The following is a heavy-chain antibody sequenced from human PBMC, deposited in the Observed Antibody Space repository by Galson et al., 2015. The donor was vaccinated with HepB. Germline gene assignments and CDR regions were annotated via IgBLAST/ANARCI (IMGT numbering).Heavy chain of an antibody. Sequence: SCKASGYIFSHHGISWVRQAPGQGLEWMGWISAYNGDTNYQQKFQGRVTMTTDTSTSTAYMELRSLTSDDTAVYYCARDPSNTSGRWVYLDYWGQGTLVTVSS. CDR1: GYIFSHHG. J-gene: IGHJ4*02. D-gene: IGHD6-19*01. CDR2: ISAYNGDT. CDR3: ARDPSNTSGRWVYLDY. V-gene: IGHV1-18*01.